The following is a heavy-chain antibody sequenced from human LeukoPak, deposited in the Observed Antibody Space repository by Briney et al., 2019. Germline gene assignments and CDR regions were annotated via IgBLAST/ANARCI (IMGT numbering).Heavy chain of an antibody. D-gene: IGHD3-10*01. J-gene: IGHJ3*02. CDR1: GFTFSSYS. CDR3: ARARQPPSAYYGSGSYRVGPSPWMDAFDI. V-gene: IGHV3-23*01. CDR2: ISGSGGST. Sequence: GGSLRLSCAASGFTFSSYSMNWVRQAPGKGLEWVSAISGSGGSTYYADSVKGRFTISRDNSKNTLYLQMNSLRAEDTAVYYCARARQPPSAYYGSGSYRVGPSPWMDAFDIWGQGTMVTVSS.